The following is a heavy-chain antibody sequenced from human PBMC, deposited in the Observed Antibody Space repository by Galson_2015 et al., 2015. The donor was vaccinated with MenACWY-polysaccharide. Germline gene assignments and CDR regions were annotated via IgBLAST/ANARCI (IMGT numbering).Heavy chain of an antibody. CDR2: IYISGST. CDR1: GGSISSGSYY. V-gene: IGHV4-61*02. J-gene: IGHJ5*02. D-gene: IGHD6-6*01. CDR3: ARDAAVLEYSSSSRSPGGWFDP. Sequence: LSLTCTVSGGSISSGSYYWTWIRQPAGKGLEWIGRIYISGSTKYNPSLKSRVTISIDTSENQFSLKLSSVTAADTAVYYCARDAAVLEYSSSSRSPGGWFDPWGQGTLVTVSS.